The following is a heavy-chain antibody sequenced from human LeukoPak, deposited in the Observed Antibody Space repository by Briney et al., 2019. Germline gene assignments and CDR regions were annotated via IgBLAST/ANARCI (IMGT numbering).Heavy chain of an antibody. CDR1: GGTFSSYA. Sequence: ASVKVSCKASGGTFSSYAISWVRQAPGKGLEWMGGIIPIFGTANYAQKFQGRVTITTDESTSTAYMELSSLRSEDTAVYYCAREMPPAYYYDSSGYYHGAFDIWGQGTMVTVSS. J-gene: IGHJ3*02. CDR2: IIPIFGTA. V-gene: IGHV1-69*05. CDR3: AREMPPAYYYDSSGYYHGAFDI. D-gene: IGHD3-22*01.